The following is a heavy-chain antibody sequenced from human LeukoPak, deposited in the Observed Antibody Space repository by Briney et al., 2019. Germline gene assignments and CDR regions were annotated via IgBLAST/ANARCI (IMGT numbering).Heavy chain of an antibody. J-gene: IGHJ4*02. Sequence: PGGSLRLSCAASGFTFSSYAMNWVRQAPGKGLEWVSGTGSTGVSTFYADSVNGRFTVSRDNSKNTLSLQMNSLRAEDTAVYYCAKDPGVVPAHYFDYWGQGTLVTVSS. D-gene: IGHD2-2*01. CDR3: AKDPGVVPAHYFDY. CDR1: GFTFSSYA. CDR2: TGSTGVST. V-gene: IGHV3-23*01.